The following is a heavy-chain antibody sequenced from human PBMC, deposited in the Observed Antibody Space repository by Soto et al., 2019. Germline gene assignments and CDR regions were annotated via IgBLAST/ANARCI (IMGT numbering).Heavy chain of an antibody. V-gene: IGHV3-23*01. CDR2: ISGSGGST. CDR1: GFTFSSYA. J-gene: IGHJ3*02. CDR3: AKDRSSIAARHDAFDI. D-gene: IGHD6-6*01. Sequence: GGSLRLYCAASGFTFSSYAMSWVRQAPGKGLEWVSAISGSGGSTYYADSVKGRFTISRDNSKNTLYLQMNSLRAEDTAVYYCAKDRSSIAARHDAFDIWGQGTMVTVSS.